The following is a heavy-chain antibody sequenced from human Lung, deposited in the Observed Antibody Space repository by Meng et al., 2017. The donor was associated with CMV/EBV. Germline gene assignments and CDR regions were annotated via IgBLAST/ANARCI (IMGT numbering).Heavy chain of an antibody. V-gene: IGHV4-34*01. D-gene: IGHD2/OR15-2a*01. J-gene: IGHJ4*03. Sequence: SETLSLXCAVYGESLSGYYWTWIRQPPGKGLEWIGEISHSGTTNYNPSLKSRVFISVDTSKNQLSLNLTPVTAADTAVYYCARARLSSRSMDFWGQGTLVTVSS. CDR3: ARARLSSRSMDF. CDR1: GESLSGYY. CDR2: ISHSGTT.